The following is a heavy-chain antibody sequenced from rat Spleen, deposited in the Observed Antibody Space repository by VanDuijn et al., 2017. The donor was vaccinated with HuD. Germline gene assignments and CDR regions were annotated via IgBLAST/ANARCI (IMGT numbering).Heavy chain of an antibody. J-gene: IGHJ2*01. CDR1: GFIFNSYY. D-gene: IGHD1-6*01. CDR3: TTWDYYDNRFDY. V-gene: IGHV5-27*01. Sequence: EVQLVESDGGLVQPGGSLKLSCAASGFIFNSYYMVWVRQAPTKGLEWVAYISTAGSNTFYRDSVKGRFTISRDNDKSTLHLQMDSLRSEDTATYYCTTWDYYDNRFDYWGQGVMVTVSS. CDR2: ISTAGSNT.